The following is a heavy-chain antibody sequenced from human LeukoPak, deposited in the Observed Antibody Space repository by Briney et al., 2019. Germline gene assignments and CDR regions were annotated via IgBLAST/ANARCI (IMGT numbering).Heavy chain of an antibody. V-gene: IGHV4-4*07. D-gene: IGHD3-10*01. CDR2: IYTSGST. J-gene: IGHJ4*02. CDR1: GGSISSYY. Sequence: SETLSLTCTVSGGSISSYYWSWIRQPAGKGLEWIGRIYTSGSTNYNPSLKSRVTMSVDTSKNQFSLKLSSVTAADTAVYYCARGYYSDYYGSGYYFDYWGQGTLVTVSS. CDR3: ARGYYSDYYGSGYYFDY.